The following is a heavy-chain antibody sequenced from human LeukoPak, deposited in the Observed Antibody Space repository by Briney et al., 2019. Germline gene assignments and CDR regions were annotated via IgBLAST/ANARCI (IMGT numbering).Heavy chain of an antibody. Sequence: ASVKVSCKASGYTFTSYAMHWVRQAPGQRLEWMGWINAGNGNTKYSQKFQGRVTITRDTSASTAYMELSSLRSEDTAVYYCARYSGSYNALDIWGQGTMVTVSS. V-gene: IGHV1-3*01. CDR1: GYTFTSYA. CDR3: ARYSGSYNALDI. J-gene: IGHJ3*02. CDR2: INAGNGNT. D-gene: IGHD1-26*01.